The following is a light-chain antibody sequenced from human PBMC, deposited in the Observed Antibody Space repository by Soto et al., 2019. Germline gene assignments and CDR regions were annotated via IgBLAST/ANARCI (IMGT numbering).Light chain of an antibody. J-gene: IGKJ4*01. CDR2: LGS. V-gene: IGKV2-28*01. CDR1: QSLLYDDGNNY. CDR3: VQTRRALT. Sequence: DVVMTQSPLSLPVSPGEPASISCRSSQSLLYDDGNNYLDWYLQRPGQSPQLLFYLGSIRASGVPDRFSGIGVGSYFTLKISRVEAEDVGVYYLVQTRRALTLGGGTKVDTK.